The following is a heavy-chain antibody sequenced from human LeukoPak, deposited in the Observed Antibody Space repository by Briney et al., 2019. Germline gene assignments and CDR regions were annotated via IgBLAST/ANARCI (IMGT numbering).Heavy chain of an antibody. V-gene: IGHV3-33*01. CDR2: IWSVGSNK. CDR3: ARDRETWYFDF. J-gene: IGHJ4*02. CDR1: AFTFSSYG. Sequence: GGSLRLSCAASAFTFSSYGMHWVRQAPGKGLEWVAVIWSVGSNKYYAASVEGRFTSSRYKSKNTLFLQMNSRRAEDTAVYYCARDRETWYFDFWGQGTLVTVSS.